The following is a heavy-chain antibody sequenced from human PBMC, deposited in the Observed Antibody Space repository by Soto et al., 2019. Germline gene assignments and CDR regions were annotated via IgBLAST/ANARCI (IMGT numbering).Heavy chain of an antibody. Sequence: ASVKVSCKASGYTFTSYDINWVRQATGQGLEWMGWMNPNSGNTGYAQKFQGRVTMTRNTSISTAYMELSSLRSEDTAVYYCARGKYDFWSGYHGLDVWGKGTTVTVS. V-gene: IGHV1-8*01. J-gene: IGHJ6*04. CDR3: ARGKYDFWSGYHGLDV. CDR2: MNPNSGNT. CDR1: GYTFTSYD. D-gene: IGHD3-3*01.